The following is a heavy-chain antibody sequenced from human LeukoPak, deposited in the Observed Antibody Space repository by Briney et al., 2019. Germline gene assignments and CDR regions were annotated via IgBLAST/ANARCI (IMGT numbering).Heavy chain of an antibody. V-gene: IGHV1-2*02. D-gene: IGHD3-22*01. J-gene: IGHJ6*02. CDR3: ARVGYYDSSGHGMDV. CDR2: INPNSGGT. CDR1: GYTFTGYY. Sequence: GTSVKVSCKASGYTFTGYYMHWVRQAPGQGLEWMGWINPNSGGTNYAQKFQGRVTMTRDTSISTAYMELSRLRSDDTAVYYCARVGYYDSSGHGMDVWGQGTTVTVSS.